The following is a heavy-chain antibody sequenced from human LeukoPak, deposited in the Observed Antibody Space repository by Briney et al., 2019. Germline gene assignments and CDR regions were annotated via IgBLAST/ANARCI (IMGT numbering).Heavy chain of an antibody. CDR3: ARWAATGDFDY. V-gene: IGHV3-74*01. D-gene: IGHD6-13*01. Sequence: PGGSLRLSCAASGFTFSSYWMHWVRQAPGKGLVWVSRINSDGSSTSYADSVKGRFTISRDNAQNTVYLQMNSLRAEDTAVYYCARWAATGDFDYWGQGTLVTVPS. J-gene: IGHJ4*02. CDR2: INSDGSST. CDR1: GFTFSSYW.